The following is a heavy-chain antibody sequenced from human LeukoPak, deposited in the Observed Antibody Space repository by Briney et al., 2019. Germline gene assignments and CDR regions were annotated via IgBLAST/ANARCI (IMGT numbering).Heavy chain of an antibody. D-gene: IGHD2-2*01. J-gene: IGHJ6*03. Sequence: ASVKVSCKASGYTFTRYDINWVRQATGQGLEWMGWMNPNSGNTGYAQKFQGRVTITRNTSRSTAYMELSSLRSEDTAVYYCAISSTSGGYYYYYYMDVWGKGTTVTVSS. CDR1: GYTFTRYD. V-gene: IGHV1-8*03. CDR2: MNPNSGNT. CDR3: AISSTSGGYYYYYYMDV.